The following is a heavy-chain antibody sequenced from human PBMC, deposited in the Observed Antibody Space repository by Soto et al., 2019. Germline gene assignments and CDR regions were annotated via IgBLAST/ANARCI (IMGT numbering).Heavy chain of an antibody. Sequence: GESLKISCKGSGYSFTSYWISRVRQMPGKGLEWMGRIDPSDSYTNYSPSFQGHVTISADKSISTAYLQWSSLKASDTAMYYCASEYCSGGSCYGYWGQGTLVTVSS. CDR1: GYSFTSYW. D-gene: IGHD2-15*01. V-gene: IGHV5-10-1*01. CDR3: ASEYCSGGSCYGY. CDR2: IDPSDSYT. J-gene: IGHJ4*02.